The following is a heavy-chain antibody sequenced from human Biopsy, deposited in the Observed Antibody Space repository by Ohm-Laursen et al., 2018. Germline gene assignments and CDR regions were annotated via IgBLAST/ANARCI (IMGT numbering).Heavy chain of an antibody. D-gene: IGHD1-1*01. CDR1: GFTVSDNH. J-gene: IGHJ4*02. Sequence: GSLRLSCAASGFTVSDNHISWIRQAPGKGLRWVSLIYSDGNTYYADSVKGRFTISRDIPRNTLYLQMNSLRAEDTAVYYCAADINVWNVNYWGQGTQVTVSS. V-gene: IGHV3-53*01. CDR3: AADINVWNVNY. CDR2: IYSDGNT.